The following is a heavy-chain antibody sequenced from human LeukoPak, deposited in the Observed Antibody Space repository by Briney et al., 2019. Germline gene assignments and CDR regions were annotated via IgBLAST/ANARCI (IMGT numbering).Heavy chain of an antibody. Sequence: PGGSLRLSCAPSVFTFCSYAMLGVRQAPGKGLEWVSAISGSGGSTYYADSVRGRFTISRDNSKNTLYLQLNSLRAEDTAVYFYAKGRNSSDWLVIDYWGQVTLVTVSS. V-gene: IGHV3-23*01. CDR3: AKGRNSSDWLVIDY. CDR1: VFTFCSYA. CDR2: ISGSGGST. J-gene: IGHJ4*02. D-gene: IGHD3-9*01.